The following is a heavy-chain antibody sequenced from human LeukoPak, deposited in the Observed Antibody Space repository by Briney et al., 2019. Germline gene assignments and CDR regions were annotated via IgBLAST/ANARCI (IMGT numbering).Heavy chain of an antibody. CDR1: GFTFSSYS. J-gene: IGHJ4*02. D-gene: IGHD6-13*01. Sequence: PGGSLGLSCAASGFTFSSYSMNWVRQAPGRGLEWVSSISSSSYIYYADSVKGRFTISRDNAKNSLYLQMNSLRAEDTAVYYCARGSAAAGTGDDYWGQGTLVTVSS. V-gene: IGHV3-21*01. CDR2: ISSSSYI. CDR3: ARGSAAAGTGDDY.